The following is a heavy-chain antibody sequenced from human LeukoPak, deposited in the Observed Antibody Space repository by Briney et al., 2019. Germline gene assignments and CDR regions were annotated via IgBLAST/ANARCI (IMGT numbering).Heavy chain of an antibody. J-gene: IGHJ4*02. D-gene: IGHD3-22*01. Sequence: GGSLRLSCAASGFTFSSYSMNWVRQAPGKGLEWVSSISSRSSYIYYADSVKGRFTISRDNAKNSLYLQMNSLRAEDTAVYYCARAADYYDSSGYPYYFDYWGQGTLVTVSS. CDR3: ARAADYYDSSGYPYYFDY. V-gene: IGHV3-21*01. CDR1: GFTFSSYS. CDR2: ISSRSSYI.